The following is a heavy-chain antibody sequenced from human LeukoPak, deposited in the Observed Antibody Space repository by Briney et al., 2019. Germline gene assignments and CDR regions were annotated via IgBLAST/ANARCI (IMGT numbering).Heavy chain of an antibody. Sequence: PGGSLRLSCAASGFTVSSNYMSWVRQAPGKGLEWVSVIYSGGSTYYADSVKGRFTISRDNSKNTLYLQMNSLRPEDTAVYYCARDSHYYGSGSYANLLFNYWGQGTLVTVSS. D-gene: IGHD3-10*01. J-gene: IGHJ4*02. CDR2: IYSGGST. CDR3: ARDSHYYGSGSYANLLFNY. V-gene: IGHV3-66*01. CDR1: GFTVSSNY.